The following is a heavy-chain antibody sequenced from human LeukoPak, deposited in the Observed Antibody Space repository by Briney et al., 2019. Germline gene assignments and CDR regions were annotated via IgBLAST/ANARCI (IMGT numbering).Heavy chain of an antibody. J-gene: IGHJ6*03. CDR3: ARDRKYYYHMDV. V-gene: IGHV4-4*02. CDR1: GGSISSSNW. D-gene: IGHD1-14*01. CDR2: INHSGST. Sequence: SETLSLTCAVSGGSISSSNWWSWIRQPPGKGLEWIGEINHSGSTNYNPSLKSRVTISVDTSKNQFSLKLSSVTAADTALYYCARDRKYYYHMDVWGKGTTVTVSS.